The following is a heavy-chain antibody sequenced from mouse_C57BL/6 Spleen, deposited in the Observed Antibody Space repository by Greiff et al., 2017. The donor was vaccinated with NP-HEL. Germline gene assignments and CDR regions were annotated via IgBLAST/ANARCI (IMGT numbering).Heavy chain of an antibody. D-gene: IGHD1-1*01. Sequence: VQLQQSGAELVRPGASVTLSCKASGYTFTDYEMHWVKQTHVNGLEWIGAIDPETGGTAYNQKFKGKAILTADKSSSTAYMELRSLTSEDSAVYYCTRREVYGGAMDYWGQGTSVTVSS. V-gene: IGHV1-15*01. J-gene: IGHJ4*01. CDR3: TRREVYGGAMDY. CDR1: GYTFTDYE. CDR2: IDPETGGT.